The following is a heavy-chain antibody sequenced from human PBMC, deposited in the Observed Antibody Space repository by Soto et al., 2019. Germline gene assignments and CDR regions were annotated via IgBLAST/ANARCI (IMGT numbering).Heavy chain of an antibody. D-gene: IGHD3-10*02. CDR2: INPKFGDT. V-gene: IGHV1-2*02. J-gene: IGHJ6*02. Sequence: QVRLVQSGAEVKEPGDSVRVSCEASGYTFTAYHIHWVRQAPGQGLEWMGWINPKFGDTGYAQDFQGRVSMTSDMAISTGYMELSRLPSDDTAIYYCARNMDYYYGRGSGNGHGVWGQGTTVTVFS. CDR1: GYTFTAYH. CDR3: ARNMDYYYGRGSGNGHGV.